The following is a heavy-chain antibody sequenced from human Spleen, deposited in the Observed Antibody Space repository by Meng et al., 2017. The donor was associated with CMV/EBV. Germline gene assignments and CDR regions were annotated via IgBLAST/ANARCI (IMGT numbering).Heavy chain of an antibody. CDR2: ISSSSSYI. CDR1: GFTFRSSS. V-gene: IGHV3-21*01. J-gene: IGHJ4*02. CDR3: ARDYRYCTNGVCFHGIAAAGTDPFDY. D-gene: IGHD2-8*01. Sequence: EVQLVESGGGLVKPGGSLRLLGVASGFTFRSSSVIWVRQAPGKGLEWVSSISSSSSYIYYADSVKGRFTISRDNAKNSLYLQMNSLRAEDTAVYYCARDYRYCTNGVCFHGIAAAGTDPFDYWGQGTLVTVSS.